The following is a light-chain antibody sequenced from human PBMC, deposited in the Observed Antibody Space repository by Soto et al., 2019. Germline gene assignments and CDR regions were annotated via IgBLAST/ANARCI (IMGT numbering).Light chain of an antibody. CDR3: GSYTSSSTS. CDR1: SSDVGGYNY. J-gene: IGLJ1*01. Sequence: QSALTQPASVSGSPGQSITISCTGTSSDVGGYNYVSWYQQHPGKAPKLMIYDVSNRPSGVPNRFSGSKSGNTASLTISGLQAEDEADYYCGSYTSSSTSFGTGTKVTVL. CDR2: DVS. V-gene: IGLV2-14*01.